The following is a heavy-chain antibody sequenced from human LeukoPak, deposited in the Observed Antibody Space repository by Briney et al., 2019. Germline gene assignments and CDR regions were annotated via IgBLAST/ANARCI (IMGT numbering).Heavy chain of an antibody. CDR2: IDPNSGDT. D-gene: IGHD5-12*01. CDR3: AKNPYEYYFDY. J-gene: IGHJ4*02. CDR1: GYTFTGYY. V-gene: IGHV1-2*02. Sequence: ASVKVSCKASGYTFTGYYMHWVRQAPGQGLEWMGWIDPNSGDTNYAQKFQGRVTMTRDTSIRTAYLELSGLRSDDTAVYYCAKNPYEYYFDYWGQGTLVTVSS.